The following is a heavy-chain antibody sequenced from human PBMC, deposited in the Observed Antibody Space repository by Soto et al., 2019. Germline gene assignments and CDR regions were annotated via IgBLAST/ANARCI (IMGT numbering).Heavy chain of an antibody. CDR3: AAELGFGKLAVV. CDR2: IIPLFGTT. J-gene: IGHJ6*02. D-gene: IGHD7-27*01. V-gene: IGHV1-69*01. Sequence: QVQVVQSGVEVRRPGSSVKVSCKASGDTFKNCVISWVRQAPGQGLEWMEGIIPLFGTTDFAQRFQRRLTITTDESTTTAYMELSRRRSEDTATYYWAAELGFGKLAVVWGQGTTVIVSS. CDR1: GDTFKNCV.